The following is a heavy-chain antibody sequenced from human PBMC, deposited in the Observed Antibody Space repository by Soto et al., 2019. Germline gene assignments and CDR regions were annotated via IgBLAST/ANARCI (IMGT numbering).Heavy chain of an antibody. CDR2: INPRTGST. Sequence: QVQLVQSGADVKKPGTSVKVSCKAAGYSFTNYCMYWMRQAPGQGLEWMGMINPRTGSTRYAQKFHDRVTPTRDTSTTTVYMELSTLISDDTAVYYCARDGGLLTASWHYDLWGPGTLVTVSS. J-gene: IGHJ2*01. V-gene: IGHV1-46*01. D-gene: IGHD2-15*01. CDR3: ARDGGLLTASWHYDL. CDR1: GYSFTNYC.